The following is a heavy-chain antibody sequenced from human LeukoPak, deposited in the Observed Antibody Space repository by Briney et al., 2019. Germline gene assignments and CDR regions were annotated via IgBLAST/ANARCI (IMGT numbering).Heavy chain of an antibody. D-gene: IGHD3-10*01. CDR1: GGSISTSNYF. V-gene: IGHV4-39*07. Sequence: SETLSLTCTVSGGSISTSNYFWGWIRQPPGQGLEWIGTIYYRGTTYYSPSLKSRVTISVDTSKNQFSLKLSSVTAADTAVYYCARESFSMVRGVIITGYFDYWGQGTLVTVSS. CDR2: IYYRGTT. J-gene: IGHJ4*02. CDR3: ARESFSMVRGVIITGYFDY.